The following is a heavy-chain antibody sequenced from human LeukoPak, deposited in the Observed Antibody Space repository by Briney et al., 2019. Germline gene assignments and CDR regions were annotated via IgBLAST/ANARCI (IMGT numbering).Heavy chain of an antibody. CDR2: VYYSGST. CDR1: GGSISSDY. Sequence: PSETLSLTCTVSGGSISSDYWSWIRQPPGKGLEWIGYVYYSGSTNCNPSLKSRVTISVDTSKNQFSLKLSSVTAADTAVYYCARLPFSSGWGRYYFDYWGQGTLVTVSS. V-gene: IGHV4-59*08. J-gene: IGHJ4*02. D-gene: IGHD6-19*01. CDR3: ARLPFSSGWGRYYFDY.